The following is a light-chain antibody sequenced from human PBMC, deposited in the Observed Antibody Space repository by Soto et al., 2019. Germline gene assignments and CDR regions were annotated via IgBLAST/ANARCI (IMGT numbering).Light chain of an antibody. CDR2: GAS. CDR3: QQYNNWPRT. Sequence: VITQSPATLSVSPGERATLSCRASQSVSSNLAWYQQKPGQAPRLLIYGASTRATGIPARFSGSGSGTEFTLTISSLQSEDFAVYYCQQYNNWPRTFGQRTKVDIK. V-gene: IGKV3-15*01. CDR1: QSVSSN. J-gene: IGKJ1*01.